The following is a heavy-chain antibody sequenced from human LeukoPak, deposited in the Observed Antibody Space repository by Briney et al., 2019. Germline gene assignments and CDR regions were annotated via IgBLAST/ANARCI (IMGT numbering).Heavy chain of an antibody. Sequence: SGPTLVNPTQTLTLTCTFSGFSLSTSKMSVSWIRQPPGKALEWLAVIDWDDDKYYSTSLRTRLTISKDTSKNQVVLTMTDMDPVDTATYYCARMRYTASYSHFDYWGQGTLVTVSS. D-gene: IGHD3-10*01. CDR3: ARMRYTASYSHFDY. CDR1: GFSLSTSKMS. CDR2: IDWDDDK. V-gene: IGHV2-70*13. J-gene: IGHJ4*02.